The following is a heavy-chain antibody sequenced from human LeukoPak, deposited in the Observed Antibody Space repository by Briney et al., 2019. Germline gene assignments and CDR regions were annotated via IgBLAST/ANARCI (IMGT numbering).Heavy chain of an antibody. D-gene: IGHD1-26*01. CDR2: INTSGGST. CDR1: GYTFTSYG. CDR3: AREGWDSGTYYYAFDI. Sequence: ASVKVSCKASGYTFTSYGISWVRQAPGQGLEWMGIINTSGGSTSYAQKFQGRVTMTRGTSTSTVYMELSSLRSGDTAVYYCAREGWDSGTYYYAFDIWGQGTMVTVSS. J-gene: IGHJ3*02. V-gene: IGHV1-46*01.